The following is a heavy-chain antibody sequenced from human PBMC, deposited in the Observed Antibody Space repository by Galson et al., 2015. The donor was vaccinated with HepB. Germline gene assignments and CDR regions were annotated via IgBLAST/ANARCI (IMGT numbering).Heavy chain of an antibody. D-gene: IGHD2-15*01. J-gene: IGHJ4*02. CDR3: TRGYCSGGSCYTYYFDY. V-gene: IGHV3-49*04. CDR1: GFTFGDYA. Sequence: SLRLSCAASGFTFGDYAMSWVRQAPGKGLEWVGFIRSKAYGGTTEYAATVKGRFTISRDDSKSIAYLQMNSLKTEDTAVYYCTRGYCSGGSCYTYYFDYWGQGTLVTVSS. CDR2: IRSKAYGGTT.